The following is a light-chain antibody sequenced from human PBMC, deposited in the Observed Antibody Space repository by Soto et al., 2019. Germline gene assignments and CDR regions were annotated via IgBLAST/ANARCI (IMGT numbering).Light chain of an antibody. Sequence: QSALTQPASVSGSPGQSITISCTGTSSDVGSYNLVSWYQQHPGKAPKLMIYEGSKRPSGVSHRFSGSKSGNTASLTISGLQAEAEADYYCCSYAGSSTPFGGGTKLTVL. J-gene: IGLJ3*02. CDR2: EGS. V-gene: IGLV2-23*01. CDR3: CSYAGSSTP. CDR1: SSDVGSYNL.